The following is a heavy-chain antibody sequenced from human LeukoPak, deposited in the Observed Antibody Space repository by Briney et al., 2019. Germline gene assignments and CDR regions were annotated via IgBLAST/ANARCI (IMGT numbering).Heavy chain of an antibody. CDR2: ISSSSSTI. CDR3: ARVAYYDILTGYPFYAFDI. V-gene: IGHV3-48*01. D-gene: IGHD3-9*01. Sequence: GGSLRLSCAASGFTFSSYSMNWVRQAPGKGLEWVSYISSSSSTIYYADSVKGRFTISRDNAKNSLYLQMNSLRAEDTAVYYCARVAYYDILTGYPFYAFDIWGQGTMVTVSS. CDR1: GFTFSSYS. J-gene: IGHJ3*02.